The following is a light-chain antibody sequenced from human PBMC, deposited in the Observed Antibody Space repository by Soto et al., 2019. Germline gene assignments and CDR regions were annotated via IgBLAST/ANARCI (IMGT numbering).Light chain of an antibody. Sequence: DIPMTQSPSSLSASVGDRVSITCRASQTISSNLNWYQQKVGKAPKLLIYAASNLQSGVSSRFSGGGSGTDFTLTISSLQPEDFATYYCQQSYNTPRTFGQGTKLEIK. CDR3: QQSYNTPRT. J-gene: IGKJ2*01. CDR1: QTISSN. CDR2: AAS. V-gene: IGKV1-39*01.